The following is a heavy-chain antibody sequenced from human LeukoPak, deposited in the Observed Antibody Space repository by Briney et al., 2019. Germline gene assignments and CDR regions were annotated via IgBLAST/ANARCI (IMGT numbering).Heavy chain of an antibody. Sequence: ASVKVSCKASGYTSTSYYMHWVRQAPGQGLEWMGIINPSGGSTSYAQKFQGRVTMTRDMSTSTVYMELSSLRSEDTAVYYCARRAVGNSYYYSMDVWGKGTTVTVSS. V-gene: IGHV1-46*01. CDR1: GYTSTSYY. D-gene: IGHD6-19*01. CDR3: ARRAVGNSYYYSMDV. J-gene: IGHJ6*03. CDR2: INPSGGST.